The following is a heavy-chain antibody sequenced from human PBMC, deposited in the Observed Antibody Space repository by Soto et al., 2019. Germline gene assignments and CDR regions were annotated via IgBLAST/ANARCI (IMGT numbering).Heavy chain of an antibody. CDR3: AKPAAAGPMTYYFDY. V-gene: IGHV3-23*01. Sequence: PGGSLRLSCAASGFTFSSYALSWVRQAPGKGLEWVSGISGSGGNTYYADSVKGRFTISRDNSKNTLYVQMNSLRVEDTAVYYCAKPAAAGPMTYYFDYWGQGTPVTVSS. D-gene: IGHD6-13*01. CDR2: ISGSGGNT. J-gene: IGHJ4*02. CDR1: GFTFSSYA.